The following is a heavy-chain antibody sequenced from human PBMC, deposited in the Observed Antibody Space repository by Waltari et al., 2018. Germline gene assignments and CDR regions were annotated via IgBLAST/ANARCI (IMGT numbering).Heavy chain of an antibody. V-gene: IGHV4-38-2*01. D-gene: IGHD6-19*01. CDR2: IYHSGST. CDR3: ARQVAGSDY. J-gene: IGHJ4*02. CDR1: GYSISSGYY. Sequence: QVQLQESGPGLVKPSETLSLTCAVSGYSISSGYYWGWIRQPPGKGLEWIGSIYHSGSTYYNPSLKSRVTISVDTSKNQFSLKLSSVTAADTAVYYCARQVAGSDYWGQRTLVTVSS.